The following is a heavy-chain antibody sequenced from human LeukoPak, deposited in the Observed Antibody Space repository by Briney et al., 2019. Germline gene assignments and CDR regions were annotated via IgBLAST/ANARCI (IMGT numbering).Heavy chain of an antibody. D-gene: IGHD5-12*01. V-gene: IGHV3-30*02. CDR3: AKAGQNSGWVFDP. Sequence: QPGGSLRLSCTASEFTFSSYGMHWVRQAPGKGLEWVAFIRYDGSDKYYADSVKGRFTISRDNSKNTLYLQMNSLRAEDTAVYYCAKAGQNSGWVFDPWGQGTLVTVSS. J-gene: IGHJ5*02. CDR2: IRYDGSDK. CDR1: EFTFSSYG.